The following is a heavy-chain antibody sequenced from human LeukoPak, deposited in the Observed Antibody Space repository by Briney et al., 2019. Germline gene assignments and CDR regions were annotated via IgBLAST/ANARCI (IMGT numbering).Heavy chain of an antibody. CDR3: ARLDIAAAGGRNY. Sequence: PSETLSLTCAVYGGSFSGYYWSWIRQPPGKGLEWIGEINHSGSTNYNPSLKSRVTISVDTSKNQFSLKLSSVTAADTAVYYCARLDIAAAGGRNYWGQGTLVTVSS. D-gene: IGHD6-13*01. CDR2: INHSGST. CDR1: GGSFSGYY. V-gene: IGHV4-34*01. J-gene: IGHJ4*02.